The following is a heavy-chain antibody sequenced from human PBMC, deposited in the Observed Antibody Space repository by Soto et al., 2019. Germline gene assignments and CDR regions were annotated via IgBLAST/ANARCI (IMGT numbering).Heavy chain of an antibody. CDR2: IIPIFGTA. V-gene: IGHV1-69*01. J-gene: IGHJ6*02. CDR1: GGTFSSYA. D-gene: IGHD6-19*01. CDR3: ARDLAVAGHYYYYGMDV. Sequence: QVQLVQSGAEVKKPGSSVNVSCKASGGTFSSYAISWVRQAPGQGLEWMGGIIPIFGTANYAQKFQGRVTITADESTSTAYMELSSLRSEDTAVYYCARDLAVAGHYYYYGMDVWGQGTTVTVSS.